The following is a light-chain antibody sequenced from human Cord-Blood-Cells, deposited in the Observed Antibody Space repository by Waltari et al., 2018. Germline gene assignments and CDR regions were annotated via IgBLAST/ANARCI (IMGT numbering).Light chain of an antibody. V-gene: IGLV2-14*01. Sequence: SALTQPASVSGSPGQSMTNSCTGTSSDVGGYNYVSWYQQHPGKAPKLMIYEVSNRPSGVSNRFSGSKSGNTASLTISGLQAEDEADYYCSSYTSSSTLWVFGGGTKLTVL. J-gene: IGLJ3*02. CDR3: SSYTSSSTLWV. CDR2: EVS. CDR1: SSDVGGYNY.